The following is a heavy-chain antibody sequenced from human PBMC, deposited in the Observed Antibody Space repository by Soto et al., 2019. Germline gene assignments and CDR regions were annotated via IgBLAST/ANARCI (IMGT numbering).Heavy chain of an antibody. CDR3: ARGIVVVVAASNYYYYGMDV. Sequence: QVQLVQSGAEVRKPGSSVRVSCKASGGSFNRHTISWVRQAPGQGLEWMGGIIPIFGTANYAQKFQGRVTITADESTSTAYMELSSLRSEDTAVYYCARGIVVVVAASNYYYYGMDVWGQGTTVTVSS. CDR1: GGSFNRHT. J-gene: IGHJ6*02. V-gene: IGHV1-69*01. D-gene: IGHD2-15*01. CDR2: IIPIFGTA.